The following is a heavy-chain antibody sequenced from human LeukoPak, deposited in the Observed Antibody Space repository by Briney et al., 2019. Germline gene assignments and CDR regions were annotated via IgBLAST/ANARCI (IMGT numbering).Heavy chain of an antibody. D-gene: IGHD3/OR15-3a*01. CDR1: GFTLISHY. CDR2: IKQDGSEK. J-gene: IGHJ6*03. CDR3: ARNRGQWTSAGYSYYMDV. V-gene: IGHV3-7*01. Sequence: GGSLRLSCVVSGFTLISHYMSWVRQAPGKGLEWVANIKQDGSEKYYVDSVKGRFTVSRDNAKNSLYLQMNSLRAEDTAVYYCARNRGQWTSAGYSYYMDVWGKGTTVTVSS.